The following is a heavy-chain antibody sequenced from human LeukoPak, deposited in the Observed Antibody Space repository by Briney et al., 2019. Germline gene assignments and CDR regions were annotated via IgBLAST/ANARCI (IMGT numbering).Heavy chain of an antibody. V-gene: IGHV4-34*01. D-gene: IGHD4-17*01. J-gene: IGHJ4*02. CDR2: INHSGSA. Sequence: SETLSLTCTVSSGSISSYYWTWIRQPPGKGLEWIGEINHSGSANYSPSLSSRVTISLDMSENQFSLKLTSVTAADTAVYYCARGQGTVTTHWGQGTLVTVSS. CDR1: SGSISSYY. CDR3: ARGQGTVTTH.